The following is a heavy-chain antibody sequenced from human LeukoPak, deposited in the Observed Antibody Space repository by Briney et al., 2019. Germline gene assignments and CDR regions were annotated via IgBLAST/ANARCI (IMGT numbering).Heavy chain of an antibody. D-gene: IGHD5-24*01. CDR1: GYTFTSYY. CDR3: ARDLNRRDGYNQEASRYYYYYMDV. V-gene: IGHV1-46*01. Sequence: ASVKVSCKASGYTFTSYYMHWVRQAPAQGLEWMGIINPSGGSTSYAQKFQGRVTMTRDMSTSTVYMELSSLRSEDTAVYYCARDLNRRDGYNQEASRYYYYYMDVWGKGTTVTVSS. J-gene: IGHJ6*03. CDR2: INPSGGST.